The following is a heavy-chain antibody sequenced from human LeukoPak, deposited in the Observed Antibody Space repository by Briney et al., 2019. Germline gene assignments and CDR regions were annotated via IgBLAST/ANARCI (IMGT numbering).Heavy chain of an antibody. CDR2: IWYDGSNK. D-gene: IGHD7-27*01. V-gene: IGHV3-33*01. Sequence: GRSLRLSCAASGFTFSSYGMHWVRQAPGKGLEWVAVIWYDGSNKYYADSVKGRFTISRDNSKNTLYLQMNSLRAEDTAVYYCARNRLTGDAFDIWGQGTMVTASS. CDR3: ARNRLTGDAFDI. J-gene: IGHJ3*02. CDR1: GFTFSSYG.